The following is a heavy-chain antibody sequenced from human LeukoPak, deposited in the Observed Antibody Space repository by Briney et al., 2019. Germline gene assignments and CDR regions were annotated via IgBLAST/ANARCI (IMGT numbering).Heavy chain of an antibody. J-gene: IGHJ4*02. V-gene: IGHV4-39*01. CDR3: ATEYRLRSTTDPDY. Sequence: SETLSLTCTVSGGSISSSSYYWGWIRQPPGKGLEWIGSIYYSGSTYYNPSLKSRVTISVDTSKNQFSLKLSSVTAADTAVYYCATEYRLRSTTDPDYWGQGTLVTVSS. D-gene: IGHD4-17*01. CDR1: GGSISSSSYY. CDR2: IYYSGST.